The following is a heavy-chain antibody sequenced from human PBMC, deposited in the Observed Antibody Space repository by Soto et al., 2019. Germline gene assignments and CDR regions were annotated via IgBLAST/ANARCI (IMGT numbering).Heavy chain of an antibody. V-gene: IGHV3-33*01. J-gene: IGHJ4*02. CDR3: ASLGNQVGYSTVPEITNDDY. CDR2: IWYDGSNK. CDR1: GFTFSSYG. D-gene: IGHD2-8*01. Sequence: GGSLRLSCAASGFTFSSYGMHWVRQAPGKGLEWVAVIWYDGSNKYYADSVKGRFTISRDNSKNTLYLQMNSLRAEDTAVYYCASLGNQVGYSTVPEITNDDYWGQGTLVTVSS.